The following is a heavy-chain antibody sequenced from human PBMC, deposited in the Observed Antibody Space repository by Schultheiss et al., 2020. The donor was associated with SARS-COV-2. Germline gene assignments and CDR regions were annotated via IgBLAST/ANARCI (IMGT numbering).Heavy chain of an antibody. Sequence: SETLSLTCTVSGGSISSSSYYWGWIRQPPGKGLEWIGSIYTSGSTNYNPSLKSRVTMSVDTSKNQFSLKLSSVTAADTAVYYCARDLSEYYDFWSGYPYYYYMDVWGKGTTVTVSS. J-gene: IGHJ6*03. D-gene: IGHD3-3*01. CDR3: ARDLSEYYDFWSGYPYYYYMDV. CDR1: GGSISSSSYY. CDR2: IYTSGST. V-gene: IGHV4-39*07.